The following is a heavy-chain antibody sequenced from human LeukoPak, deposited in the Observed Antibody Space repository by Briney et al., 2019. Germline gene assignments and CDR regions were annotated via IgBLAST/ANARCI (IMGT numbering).Heavy chain of an antibody. Sequence: GGSLRLSCAASGFTFSSYGMHWVRQAPGKGLEWVAVIWYDGSNKYYADSVKGRFTISRDNSKSTLYLQMNSLRAEDTAVYYCARDTYYYDSSGYLEAFDIWGQGTMVTVSS. D-gene: IGHD3-22*01. CDR1: GFTFSSYG. CDR3: ARDTYYYDSSGYLEAFDI. CDR2: IWYDGSNK. J-gene: IGHJ3*02. V-gene: IGHV3-33*01.